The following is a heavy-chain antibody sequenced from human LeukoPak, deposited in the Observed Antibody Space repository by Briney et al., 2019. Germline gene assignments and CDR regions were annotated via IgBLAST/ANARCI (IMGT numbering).Heavy chain of an antibody. CDR3: ATDGGTTVTHYYYYGMDV. Sequence: ASVKVSCKASGGTFSSYAISWVRQAPGQGLEWMGGFDPEDGETIYAQKFQGRVTMTEDTSTDTAYMELSSLRSEDTAVYYCATDGGTTVTHYYYYGMDVWGQGTTVTVSS. J-gene: IGHJ6*02. D-gene: IGHD4-17*01. V-gene: IGHV1-24*01. CDR2: FDPEDGET. CDR1: GGTFSSYA.